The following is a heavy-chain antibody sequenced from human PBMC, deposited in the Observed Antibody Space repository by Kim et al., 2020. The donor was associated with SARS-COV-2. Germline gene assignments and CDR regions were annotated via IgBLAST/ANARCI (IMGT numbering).Heavy chain of an antibody. CDR2: ISSCSSYI. CDR1: GFTFSSYS. D-gene: IGHD6-13*01. CDR3: ARSSSYSSTKPYYFDY. V-gene: IGHV3-21*01. J-gene: IGHJ4*02. Sequence: GGSLRLSCAASGFTFSSYSMNWVRQAPGKGLEWVSSISSCSSYIYYADSVKGRFTISRDNAKNSLYLQMNSLRAEDTAVYYCARSSSYSSTKPYYFDYWGQGTLVTVSS.